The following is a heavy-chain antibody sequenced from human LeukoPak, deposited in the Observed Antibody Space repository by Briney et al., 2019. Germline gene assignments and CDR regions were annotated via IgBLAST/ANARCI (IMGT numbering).Heavy chain of an antibody. D-gene: IGHD1-1*01. Sequence: GGSLRLSCAASGFALSSHWMNWVRQAPGKGLEWVANIKPDGGAMFYVGSVKGRFIISRDNAKNSVDLQMNSLRAEDAAVYYCARASLTGRALDYWGQGILVTVSS. CDR2: IKPDGGAM. CDR1: GFALSSHW. CDR3: ARASLTGRALDY. V-gene: IGHV3-7*04. J-gene: IGHJ4*02.